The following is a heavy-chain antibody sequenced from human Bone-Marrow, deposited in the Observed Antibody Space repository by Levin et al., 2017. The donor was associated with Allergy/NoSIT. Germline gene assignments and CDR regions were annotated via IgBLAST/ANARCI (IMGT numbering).Heavy chain of an antibody. CDR2: ISGRSDKI. V-gene: IGHV3-23*01. J-gene: IGHJ3*01. CDR1: GFTFSDYT. CDR3: ARVTHPSWVWGPSDF. Sequence: GESLKISCAASGFTFSDYTMNWIRQTPGKGLAWLSSISGRSDKIYYADSVKGRFTISRDNSKNTLFLQMNSLTADDTAVYYCARVTHPSWVWGPSDFWGQGTMVTVSS. D-gene: IGHD6-13*01.